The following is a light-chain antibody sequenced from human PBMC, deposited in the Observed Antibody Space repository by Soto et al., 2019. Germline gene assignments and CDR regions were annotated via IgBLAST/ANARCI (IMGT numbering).Light chain of an antibody. CDR3: SSYAGSNSWV. CDR2: EVS. CDR1: SSDVGGYNY. J-gene: IGLJ3*02. V-gene: IGLV2-8*01. Sequence: QSVLTQPPSASGSPGQLVTISCTGTSSDVGGYNYVSWYQQHPGKAPKLMIYEVSKWPSGVPDRFSGSKSGNTASLTVSGLQAEDEADYYCSSYAGSNSWVFGGGTKLTVL.